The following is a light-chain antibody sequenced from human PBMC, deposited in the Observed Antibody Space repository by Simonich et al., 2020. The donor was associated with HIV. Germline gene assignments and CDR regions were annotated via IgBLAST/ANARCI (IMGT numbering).Light chain of an antibody. V-gene: IGKV3-15*01. CDR2: GPS. CDR3: HQYNNWPPWT. J-gene: IGKJ1*01. Sequence: EIVMTQYPATLSVSPGERATLSCRASQSVSSNFAWYQQKPGQAPRFLIYGPSTRATGIPARFSGSGSGTEFTLTISSMQSEDFAVYYCHQYNNWPPWTFGQGTKVEIK. CDR1: QSVSSN.